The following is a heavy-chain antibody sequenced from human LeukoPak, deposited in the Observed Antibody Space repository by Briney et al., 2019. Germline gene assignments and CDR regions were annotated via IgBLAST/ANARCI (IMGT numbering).Heavy chain of an antibody. J-gene: IGHJ6*03. D-gene: IGHD3-16*02. CDR1: GGSISSYY. CDR3: ARALGELSPLLYDYYMDV. V-gene: IGHV4-4*07. Sequence: SETLSLTCTVSGGSISSYYWSWIRQPAGKGLEWIGRIYTSGSTNYNPSLKSRVTMSVDTSKNQFSLKLSSVTAADTAVYYCARALGELSPLLYDYYMDVWGKGTTVTIPS. CDR2: IYTSGST.